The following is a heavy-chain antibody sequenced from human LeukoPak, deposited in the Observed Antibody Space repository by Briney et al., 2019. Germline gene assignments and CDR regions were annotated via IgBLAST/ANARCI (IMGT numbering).Heavy chain of an antibody. CDR2: INGDGTST. D-gene: IGHD1-1*01. J-gene: IGHJ5*02. CDR1: GFTFSNYF. V-gene: IGHV3-74*01. CDR3: TRRVDSTRWFDP. Sequence: GGSLRLSCSVSGFTFSNYFMPWVRQAPGEGLVWVSRINGDGTSTIYADSVKGRFTISRDNAKNTLYLQMNSLRAEDTAIYYCTRRVDSTRWFDPWGQGTLVGVSS.